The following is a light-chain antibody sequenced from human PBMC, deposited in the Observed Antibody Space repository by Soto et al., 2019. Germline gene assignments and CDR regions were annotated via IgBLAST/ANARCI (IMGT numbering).Light chain of an antibody. V-gene: IGKV3-20*01. Sequence: EIVLTQSPGTLSLSPGERATLSCRASQSVSNNYLAWYQQKPGQAPRLLIYGASNRATGIPDRLSGSGSGTDFTLTISRLEPEDFAVYYCQQYSSSRTFGQGTKVDI. J-gene: IGKJ1*01. CDR1: QSVSNNY. CDR2: GAS. CDR3: QQYSSSRT.